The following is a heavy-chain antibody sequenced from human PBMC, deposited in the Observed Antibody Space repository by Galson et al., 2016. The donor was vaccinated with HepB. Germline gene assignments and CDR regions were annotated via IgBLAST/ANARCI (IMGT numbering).Heavy chain of an antibody. CDR2: INSDGSST. CDR1: GFPFSRYW. J-gene: IGHJ6*02. CDR3: VREDYGDDPVYYYYYGMDV. V-gene: IGHV3-74*01. Sequence: SLRLSCAASGFPFSRYWTHWVRQGPGKGLVWVSRINSDGSSTTYADSVRGRFTISRDNAKNMLYLEMNNLRDEDTALYYCVREDYGDDPVYYYYYGMDVRGQGTRSVSP. D-gene: IGHD4-17*01.